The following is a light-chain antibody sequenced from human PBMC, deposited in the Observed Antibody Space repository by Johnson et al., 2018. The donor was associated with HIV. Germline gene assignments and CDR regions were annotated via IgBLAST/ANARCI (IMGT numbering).Light chain of an antibody. CDR1: SSNIGTNA. CDR2: SDD. Sequence: QPVLTQPPSASLTPGQRVTISCSGSSSNIGTNAVNWYQHLPGAAPKLLIFSDDERPSGVPDRFSASKSGTSASLAISGLQSEDEADYYCATWDDSLNGYVVGTGTKVTGL. CDR3: ATWDDSLNGYV. J-gene: IGLJ1*01. V-gene: IGLV1-44*01.